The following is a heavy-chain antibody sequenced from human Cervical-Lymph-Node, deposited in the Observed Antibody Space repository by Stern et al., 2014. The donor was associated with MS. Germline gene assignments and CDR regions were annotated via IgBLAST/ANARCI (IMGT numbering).Heavy chain of an antibody. D-gene: IGHD6-13*01. CDR1: GFSFSRYA. CDR2: IWYDGSNP. CDR3: ASAYSSSHYYFDY. Sequence: VQLVESGGGVVQPGRSLRLSCAASGFSFSRYAMHWVRQAPGKGLEWVALIWYDGSNPYYADSVTCRFPISRDNFKNTLYLQMNSLRAEDPAVYYCASAYSSSHYYFDYWGQGTLVTVSS. J-gene: IGHJ4*02. V-gene: IGHV3-33*01.